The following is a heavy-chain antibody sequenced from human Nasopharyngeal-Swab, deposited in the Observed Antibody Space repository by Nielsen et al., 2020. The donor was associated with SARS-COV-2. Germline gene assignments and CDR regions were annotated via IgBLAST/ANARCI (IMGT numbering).Heavy chain of an antibody. J-gene: IGHJ5*02. V-gene: IGHV5-51*01. D-gene: IGHD3-10*01. CDR3: ARAYYYGSGSYYTQGGDWFDP. CDR1: GYSFTSYW. CDR2: IYPGDSDT. Sequence: GGSLRLSCKGSGYSFTSYWIGWVRQMPGKGLEWMGIIYPGDSDTRYSPSFQGHVTISADKSISTAYLQWSSLKASDTAMYYCARAYYYGSGSYYTQGGDWFDPWGQGTLVTVSS.